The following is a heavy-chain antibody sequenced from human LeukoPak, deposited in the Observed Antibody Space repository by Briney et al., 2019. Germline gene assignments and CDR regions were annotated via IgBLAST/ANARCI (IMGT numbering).Heavy chain of an antibody. Sequence: ASVKVSCKASGGTFSSYAISWVRQAPGQGLEWMGGIIPIFGTANYAQKFQDRVTITADESTSTAYMELSSLRSGDTAVYYCARVRAAMVGGYYYYGMDVWGQGTTVTVSS. D-gene: IGHD5-18*01. V-gene: IGHV1-69*13. J-gene: IGHJ6*02. CDR1: GGTFSSYA. CDR3: ARVRAAMVGGYYYYGMDV. CDR2: IIPIFGTA.